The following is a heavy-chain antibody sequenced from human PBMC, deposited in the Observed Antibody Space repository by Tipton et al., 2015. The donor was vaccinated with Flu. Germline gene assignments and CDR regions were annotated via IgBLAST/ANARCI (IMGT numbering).Heavy chain of an antibody. CDR2: IYTSGST. CDR3: ARDYGDLNWFDP. J-gene: IGHJ5*02. Sequence: TLSLTCSVSGGSINSGDYYWGWVRQAAGKGLEWIGQIYTSGSTKYNPSLKSRVTMSLDTSKNQFSLKMSSVTAADTAMYYCARDYGDLNWFDPWGQGTLVTVSS. D-gene: IGHD4-17*01. CDR1: GGSINSGDYY. V-gene: IGHV4-61*09.